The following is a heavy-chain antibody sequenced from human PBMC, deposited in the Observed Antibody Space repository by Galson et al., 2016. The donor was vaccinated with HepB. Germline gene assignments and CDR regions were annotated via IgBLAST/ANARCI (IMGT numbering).Heavy chain of an antibody. CDR2: ISAVNGNT. CDR1: GYTFTGYG. D-gene: IGHD6-25*01. J-gene: IGHJ4*02. Sequence: SVKVSCKASGYTFTGYGISWVRQAPGQGLEWMGWISAVNGNTRYAQRFQDRVTMTIDTSTSTAFMELRSLRSDDTAVYYCASCRAATAYSDYWGQGTLVTVSS. CDR3: ASCRAATAYSDY. V-gene: IGHV1-18*01.